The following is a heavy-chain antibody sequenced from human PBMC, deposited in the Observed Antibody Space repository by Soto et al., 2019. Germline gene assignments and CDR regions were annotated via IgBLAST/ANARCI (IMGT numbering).Heavy chain of an antibody. Sequence: ASVKVSCKASGYTFTSYDINWVRQATGQGLEWMGWMNPNSGNTGYAQKFQGRVTMTRNTSISTAYMELSSLRSEDTAVYYCATEAYYYDSSGYSAGHYGMDVWGQGTTVTVSS. V-gene: IGHV1-8*01. CDR2: MNPNSGNT. CDR3: ATEAYYYDSSGYSAGHYGMDV. D-gene: IGHD3-22*01. J-gene: IGHJ6*02. CDR1: GYTFTSYD.